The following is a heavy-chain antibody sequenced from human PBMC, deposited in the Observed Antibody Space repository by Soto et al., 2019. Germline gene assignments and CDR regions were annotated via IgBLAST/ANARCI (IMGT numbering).Heavy chain of an antibody. CDR2: ISSSGSTI. Sequence: GGSLRLSCAASGFTFSDYYMSWIRQAPGKGLEWVSYISSSGSTIYYADSVKGRFTISRDNAKNSLYLQMNSLRAEDTAVYYCARAEQLGASWFDPWGQGTLVTVSS. CDR3: ARAEQLGASWFDP. D-gene: IGHD6-6*01. V-gene: IGHV3-11*01. J-gene: IGHJ5*02. CDR1: GFTFSDYY.